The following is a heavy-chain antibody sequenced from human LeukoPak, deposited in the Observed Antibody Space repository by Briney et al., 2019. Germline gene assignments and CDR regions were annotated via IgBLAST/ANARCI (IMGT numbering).Heavy chain of an antibody. D-gene: IGHD6-19*01. V-gene: IGHV3-7*01. CDR1: GFVFRNYF. CDR3: ARANVRYSSGWYGKDY. CDR2: IKNDGSER. Sequence: PGGSLRLSCAASGFVFRNYFMSWVRQAPGKGLEWVASIKNDGSERYYVDSVKGRFTISRDNAKNSLYLQMNSLRAEDTAVYYCARANVRYSSGWYGKDYWGQGTLVTVSS. J-gene: IGHJ4*02.